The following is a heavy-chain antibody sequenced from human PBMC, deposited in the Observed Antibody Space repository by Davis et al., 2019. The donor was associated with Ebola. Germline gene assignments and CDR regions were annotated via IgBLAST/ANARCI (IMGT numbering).Heavy chain of an antibody. V-gene: IGHV3-23*01. CDR3: ARVILWWDDDGGGPTTYYFDF. D-gene: IGHD2-21*01. CDR1: GFRFSSYV. CDR2: IGGGGDTA. J-gene: IGHJ4*02. Sequence: GESLKISCVASGFRFSSYVMGWVRQAPGKGLEWVSRIGGGGDTADYGDSVRGRFTISRDNSKNTLYLQMISLRAEDTATYYCARVILWWDDDGGGPTTYYFDFWGQGALVTVSS.